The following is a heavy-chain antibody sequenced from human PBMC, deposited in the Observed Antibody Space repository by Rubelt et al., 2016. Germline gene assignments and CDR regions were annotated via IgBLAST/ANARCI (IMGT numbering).Heavy chain of an antibody. CDR2: FDPEDGET. V-gene: IGHV1-24*01. Sequence: QAPGKGLEWMGGFDPEDGETIYAQKFQGRVTITADESTSTAYMELSSLRSEDTAVYYCARSYYDTPDPDARYYYYGMDVWGQGTTVTVSS. D-gene: IGHD3-9*01. CDR3: ARSYYDTPDPDARYYYYGMDV. J-gene: IGHJ6*02.